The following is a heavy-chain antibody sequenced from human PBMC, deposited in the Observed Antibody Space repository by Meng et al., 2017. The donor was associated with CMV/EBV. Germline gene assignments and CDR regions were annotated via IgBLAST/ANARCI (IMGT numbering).Heavy chain of an antibody. Sequence: GESLKIPCSASGFTLSSYGMQWVRQATGKGLEWVAFIRYDGSNKYYADSVKGRFTISRDNSKNTLYLQMNSLRAEDTAVYYCAKVSGGSGSLYYFDYWGQGTLVTVSS. CDR3: AKVSGGSGSLYYFDY. CDR1: GFTLSSYG. V-gene: IGHV3-30*02. J-gene: IGHJ4*02. D-gene: IGHD1-26*01. CDR2: IRYDGSNK.